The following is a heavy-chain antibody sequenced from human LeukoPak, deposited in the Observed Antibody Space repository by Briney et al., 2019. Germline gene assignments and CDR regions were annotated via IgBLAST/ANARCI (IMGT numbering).Heavy chain of an antibody. CDR3: ARGLYSSGWYEGSFDY. Sequence: GGSLRLSCAASGFTFSSYWMSWVRQAPGKGLEWVANIKQDGSEKYYVASVKGRFTISRDNAKNSLYLQMNSLRADDTAVYDCARGLYSSGWYEGSFDYWGQGTLVTVSS. CDR2: IKQDGSEK. J-gene: IGHJ4*02. D-gene: IGHD6-19*01. CDR1: GFTFSSYW. V-gene: IGHV3-7*01.